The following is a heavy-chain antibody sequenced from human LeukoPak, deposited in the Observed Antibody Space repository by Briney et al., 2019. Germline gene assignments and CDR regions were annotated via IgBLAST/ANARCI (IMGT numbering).Heavy chain of an antibody. V-gene: IGHV1-2*02. J-gene: IGHJ4*02. D-gene: IGHD6-19*01. Sequence: ASVKVSCKASGYTFTGYYMHWVRQAPGQGLEWMGWINPNSGGTNYAQDFHGRVTMTTDTSTSTAYMELRSLRSDDTAVYYCARGIAVADSYYFDYWGQGTLVTVSS. CDR3: ARGIAVADSYYFDY. CDR1: GYTFTGYY. CDR2: INPNSGGT.